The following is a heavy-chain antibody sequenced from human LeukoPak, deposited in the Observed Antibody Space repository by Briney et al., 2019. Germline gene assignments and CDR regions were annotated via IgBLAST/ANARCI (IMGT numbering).Heavy chain of an antibody. J-gene: IGHJ4*02. CDR3: ARHAPGYYDY. Sequence: PSETLSLTCTVSGGSINSYYWSWIRQPPGKGLEWIGYIYYTGSTTYNPSLKSRLTISVDTSKNQFSLNLSSVTAADTAVYYCARHAPGYYDYWGQGTLVTVSS. CDR1: GGSINSYY. V-gene: IGHV4-59*08. CDR2: IYYTGST.